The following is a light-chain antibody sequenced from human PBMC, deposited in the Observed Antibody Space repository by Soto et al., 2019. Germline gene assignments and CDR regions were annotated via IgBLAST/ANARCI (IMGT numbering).Light chain of an antibody. Sequence: DIQVTQSPSTLSASVGDRVTFTCRASQSISSWLAWYQQKPGKAPKLLLYDASTLQSGVPSRFSGSGSGTDFTLTISRLHPDDFATYYCQQYKDYVYTFGQGTKVESK. J-gene: IGKJ2*01. V-gene: IGKV1-5*01. CDR2: DAS. CDR1: QSISSW. CDR3: QQYKDYVYT.